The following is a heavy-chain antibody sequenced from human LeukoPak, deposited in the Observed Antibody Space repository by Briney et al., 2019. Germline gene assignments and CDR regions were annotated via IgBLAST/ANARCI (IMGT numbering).Heavy chain of an antibody. CDR2: TRYDGSNK. CDR1: GFTFSSYG. D-gene: IGHD3-10*01. V-gene: IGHV3-30*02. Sequence: GGSLRLSCAASGFTFSSYGMYWARQAPGKGLEWVAFTRYDGSNKYYADSVKGRFTISRDNSKNTLYLQMNSLRAEDTAVYYCAKVVEGSGSYYDTGFDYWGQGTLVTVSS. CDR3: AKVVEGSGSYYDTGFDY. J-gene: IGHJ4*02.